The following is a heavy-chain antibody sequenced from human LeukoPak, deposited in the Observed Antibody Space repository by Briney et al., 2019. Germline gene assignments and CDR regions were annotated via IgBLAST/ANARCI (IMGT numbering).Heavy chain of an antibody. D-gene: IGHD3-22*01. J-gene: IGHJ4*02. CDR2: IKQDGSEK. V-gene: IGHV3-7*01. Sequence: GGSLRLSCAASGFTFSSYWMSWVRQAPGKGLEWVANIKQDGSEKYYVDSVKGRFTISRDNAKNSLYLQMNSLRAEDTAVYYCARGGDYYDSSGYYYMVYWGQATLVTVSS. CDR1: GFTFSSYW. CDR3: ARGGDYYDSSGYYYMVY.